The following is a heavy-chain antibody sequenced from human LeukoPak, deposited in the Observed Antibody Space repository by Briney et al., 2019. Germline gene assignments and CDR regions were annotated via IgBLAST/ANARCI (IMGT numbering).Heavy chain of an antibody. D-gene: IGHD2-15*01. CDR3: ARGPNCSGGSCYSAFDF. CDR1: GGSFSGYY. Sequence: SETLSLTCAVYGGSFSGYYWSWIRQPPGKGLEWIGYIFYTGSTNYNPSLKSRVTISVDTSKNQFSLKLSSVTAADTAVYYCARGPNCSGGSCYSAFDFWGQGTLVTVSS. V-gene: IGHV4-59*12. J-gene: IGHJ4*02. CDR2: IFYTGST.